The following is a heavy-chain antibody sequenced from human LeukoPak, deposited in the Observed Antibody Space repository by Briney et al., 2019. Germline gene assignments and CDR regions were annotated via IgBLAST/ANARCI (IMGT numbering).Heavy chain of an antibody. CDR1: GLTFSNYG. D-gene: IGHD1-26*01. V-gene: IGHV3-33*01. CDR3: ARDVGLRYFFDS. Sequence: GRSLRLSCAASGLTFSNYGMHWVRQAPGKGLEWVAVVRYDGYNKYYAESVKGRCTISRDNSKSTVYLEMSSLRADDTAMYFCARDVGLRYFFDSWGQGTLVTVSS. J-gene: IGHJ4*02. CDR2: VRYDGYNK.